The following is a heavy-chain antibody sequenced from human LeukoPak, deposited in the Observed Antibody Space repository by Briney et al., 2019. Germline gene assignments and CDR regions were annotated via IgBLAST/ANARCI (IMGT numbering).Heavy chain of an antibody. CDR3: ARGIYYYYYMDV. J-gene: IGHJ6*03. D-gene: IGHD6-13*01. CDR2: IIPIFGTA. Sequence: VASVKVSCKASGGTFSSYAISWVRQAPGQGLGWMGGIIPIFGTANYAQKFQGRVTITTDESTSTAYMELSSLRSEDTAVYYCARGIYYYYYMDVWGKGTTVTVSS. CDR1: GGTFSSYA. V-gene: IGHV1-69*05.